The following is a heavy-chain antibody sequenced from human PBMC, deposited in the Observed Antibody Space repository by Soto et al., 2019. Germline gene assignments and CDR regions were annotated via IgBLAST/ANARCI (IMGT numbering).Heavy chain of an antibody. CDR3: ARQNYDYVWGSYRYPVPRPFDY. D-gene: IGHD3-16*02. V-gene: IGHV4-59*08. J-gene: IGHJ4*02. Sequence: SETLSLTCTVSGGSISSYYWSWIRQPPGKGLEWIGYIYYSGSTNYNPSLKSRVTISVDTSKNQFSLKLSSVTAADTAVYYCARQNYDYVWGSYRYPVPRPFDYWGQGTLVTVSS. CDR1: GGSISSYY. CDR2: IYYSGST.